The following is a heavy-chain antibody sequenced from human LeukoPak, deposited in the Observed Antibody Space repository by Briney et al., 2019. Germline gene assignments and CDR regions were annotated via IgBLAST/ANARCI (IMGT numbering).Heavy chain of an antibody. CDR3: AKDFVAAAGTGFLTN. V-gene: IGHV3-33*06. Sequence: PGGSLRLSCAASGFTFSSYGMHWVRQAPGKGLEWVAVIWYDGSNKYYADSVKGRFTISRDNSKNTLYLQMNSLRAEDTAVYYCAKDFVAAAGTGFLTNWGQGTLVTVSS. CDR1: GFTFSSYG. CDR2: IWYDGSNK. J-gene: IGHJ4*02. D-gene: IGHD6-13*01.